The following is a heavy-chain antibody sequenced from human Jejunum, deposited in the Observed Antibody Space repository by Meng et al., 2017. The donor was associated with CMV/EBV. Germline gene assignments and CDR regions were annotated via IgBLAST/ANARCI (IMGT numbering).Heavy chain of an antibody. CDR3: ARVTTQPPDY. J-gene: IGHJ4*02. CDR2: INNDGSIT. V-gene: IGHV3-74*01. CDR1: GFTFSSCW. Sequence: LSCAASGFTFSSCWMHVVRQAPGKRRVWVSRINNDGSITSYADSVKGRFTISRDNAKNTLYLQMNSLRAEDTAVYYCARVTTQPPDYWGQGTLVTVSS. D-gene: IGHD1-1*01.